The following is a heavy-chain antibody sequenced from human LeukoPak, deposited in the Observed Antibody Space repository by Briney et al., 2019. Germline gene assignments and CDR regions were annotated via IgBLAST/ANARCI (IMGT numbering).Heavy chain of an antibody. J-gene: IGHJ4*02. CDR2: IYSGGSA. Sequence: GGSLRLSCAASGFTVSSNYMSWVRQAPGKGLEWVSVIYSGGSAYYADSVKGRFTISRDNSKNTLYLQMNSLRAEDTAVYYCARGPYYDILTGYSFDYWGQGTLVTVSS. CDR3: ARGPYYDILTGYSFDY. CDR1: GFTVSSNY. D-gene: IGHD3-9*01. V-gene: IGHV3-53*01.